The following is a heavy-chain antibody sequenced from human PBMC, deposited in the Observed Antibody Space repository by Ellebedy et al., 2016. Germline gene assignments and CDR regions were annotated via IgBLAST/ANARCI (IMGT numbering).Heavy chain of an antibody. V-gene: IGHV3-30-3*01. CDR3: ARDRYSGRTGVNYYGMDV. CDR1: GFTFSSYA. Sequence: GESLKISXAASGFTFSSYAMHWVRQAPGKGLEWVAVISYDGSNKYYADSVKGRFTISRDNSKNTLYLQMNSLRAEDTAVYYCARDRYSGRTGVNYYGMDVWGQGTTVTVSS. J-gene: IGHJ6*02. CDR2: ISYDGSNK. D-gene: IGHD1-26*01.